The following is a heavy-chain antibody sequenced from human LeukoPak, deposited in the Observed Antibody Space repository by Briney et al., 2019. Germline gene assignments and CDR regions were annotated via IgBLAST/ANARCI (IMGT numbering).Heavy chain of an antibody. Sequence: SETLSLTCTVSGVSVTSGSDYWSWIRQPPGKGQEWIGYIYYSGSTNYNPSLKSRVTISVDMSKNQFSLKLSSVTAADTAVYYCARDLWSYESGFDPWGQGILVTVSS. CDR3: ARDLWSYESGFDP. CDR2: IYYSGST. J-gene: IGHJ5*02. CDR1: GVSVTSGSDY. D-gene: IGHD3-10*01. V-gene: IGHV4-61*01.